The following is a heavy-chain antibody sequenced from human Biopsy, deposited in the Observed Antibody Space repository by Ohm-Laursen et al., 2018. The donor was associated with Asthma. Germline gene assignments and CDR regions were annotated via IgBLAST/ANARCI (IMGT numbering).Heavy chain of an antibody. J-gene: IGHJ4*02. D-gene: IGHD2-15*01. V-gene: IGHV4-59*01. Sequence: VTLSLTCIVSGVSIRSYYWTWIAQPPGKGLEWIGTIHYSGSTYSNPSLNSRVTISVDTTKKQISLRLSSVIAADTAVYYCAGFCSGGKCPDHWGQGTLVTVSS. CDR2: IHYSGST. CDR3: AGFCSGGKCPDH. CDR1: GVSIRSYY.